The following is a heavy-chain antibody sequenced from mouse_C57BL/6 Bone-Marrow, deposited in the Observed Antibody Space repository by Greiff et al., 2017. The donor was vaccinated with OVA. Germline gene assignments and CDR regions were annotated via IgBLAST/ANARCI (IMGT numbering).Heavy chain of an antibody. V-gene: IGHV5-12*01. Sequence: DVQLVESGGGLVQPGGSLKLSCAASGFTFSDYYMYWVRQTPEKRLEWVAYISNGGGSTYYPDTVKGRFTISRDNAKNTLYLQMSRLKSEDTAMYYCARPYLLPWGQGTSVTVSS. CDR3: ARPYLLP. J-gene: IGHJ4*01. CDR1: GFTFSDYY. CDR2: ISNGGGST. D-gene: IGHD1-1*01.